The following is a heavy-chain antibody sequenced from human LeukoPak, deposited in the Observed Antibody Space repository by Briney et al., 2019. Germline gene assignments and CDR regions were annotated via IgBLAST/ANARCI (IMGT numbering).Heavy chain of an antibody. CDR1: GGSISSGGYY. D-gene: IGHD3-22*01. CDR3: ARGYDSSFPPALPFDY. J-gene: IGHJ4*02. V-gene: IGHV4-31*03. Sequence: SETLSLTCTVSGGSISSGGYYWSWIRQHPGKGLEWIGYIYYSGSTYYNPSLKSRVTISVDTSKNQFSLKLSSVTAADTAVYYCARGYDSSFPPALPFDYWGQGTLVTVSS. CDR2: IYYSGST.